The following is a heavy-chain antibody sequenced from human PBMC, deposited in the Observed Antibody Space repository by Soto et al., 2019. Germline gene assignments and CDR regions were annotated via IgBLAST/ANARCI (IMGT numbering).Heavy chain of an antibody. CDR3: ARMPYSYYAMDV. CDR1: GGPIRSYNW. D-gene: IGHD2-2*01. Sequence: QVQLQESGPGLVEPAGTLSLTCAVSGGPIRSYNWWSWVRQPPGKGLEWIGEIHHDGGTNYNTSLKSRVTISVHNAKNHLSLNLNSVTAADAVIYYCARMPYSYYAMDVWGQGTTVTVSS. V-gene: IGHV4-4*02. CDR2: IHHDGGT. J-gene: IGHJ6*02.